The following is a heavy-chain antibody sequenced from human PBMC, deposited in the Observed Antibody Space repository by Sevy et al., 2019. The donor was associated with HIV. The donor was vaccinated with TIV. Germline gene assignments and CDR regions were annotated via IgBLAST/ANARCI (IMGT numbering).Heavy chain of an antibody. Sequence: GGSLRLSCEVSGFNFRSYWMSWVRQAPGKGLEWVANIKHDGSEQYYLDSVKGRFTVSRDNGKNSLYLQMTSLRVDDAAVYYCARERQEEDKSGAKFDYWGRGTPVTVSS. CDR2: IKHDGSEQ. CDR3: ARERQEEDKSGAKFDY. J-gene: IGHJ4*02. CDR1: GFNFRSYW. V-gene: IGHV3-7*01. D-gene: IGHD3-10*01.